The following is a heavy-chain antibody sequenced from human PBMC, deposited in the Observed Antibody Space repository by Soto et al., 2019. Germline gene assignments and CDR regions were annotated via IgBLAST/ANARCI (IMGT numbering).Heavy chain of an antibody. V-gene: IGHV1-18*04. CDR2: ISAYNGNT. D-gene: IGHD6-6*01. Sequence: QVQLVQSRAEMKKPGASVKVSCKASGYTFTSYGFTWVRQAPGQGLEWMGWISAYNGNTNYAQKLQGRVTMTTDTSTSTAYMELRSLRFDDTAVYYCARGGRYSSSSEVSIWGQGTLVTVSS. CDR1: GYTFTSYG. J-gene: IGHJ4*02. CDR3: ARGGRYSSSSEVSI.